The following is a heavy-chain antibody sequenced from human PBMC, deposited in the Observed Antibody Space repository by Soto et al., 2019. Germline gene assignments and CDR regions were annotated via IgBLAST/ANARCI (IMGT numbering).Heavy chain of an antibody. D-gene: IGHD3-16*01. CDR3: AADSPVWGAYSFDY. Sequence: VQLAESGGDLVKPGGSLRLSCAASGFTFNTAWMNWVRQTPGKGLEWVGRIKSKNTGGTKDYAAPVIGRFTISRDDSKNTVYLQMNSLKTEDTAVYYCAADSPVWGAYSFDYWCQGTLVTVSS. CDR1: GFTFNTAW. CDR2: IKSKNTGGTK. V-gene: IGHV3-15*07. J-gene: IGHJ4*02.